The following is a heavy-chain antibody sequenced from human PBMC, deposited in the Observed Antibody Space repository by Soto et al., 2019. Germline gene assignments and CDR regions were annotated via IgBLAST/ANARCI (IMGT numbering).Heavy chain of an antibody. CDR2: VSRDSANT. J-gene: IGHJ6*02. CDR3: AKDIRPGGHGSGGLFYCHGMDV. CDR1: GFTFDAYG. Sequence: EVRLVESGGGLVQPGRSLRLACAASGFTFDAYGMHWVRQAPGRGLEWVSGVSRDSANTHYVDSVRGRFTISRDTAKNSLCLQMNRLRPEDTALYYGAKDIRPGGHGSGGLFYCHGMDVWGQGTTVTVSS. D-gene: IGHD3-10*01. V-gene: IGHV3-9*01.